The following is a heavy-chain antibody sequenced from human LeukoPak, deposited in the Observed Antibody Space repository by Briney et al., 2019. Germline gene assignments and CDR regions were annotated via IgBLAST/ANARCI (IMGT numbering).Heavy chain of an antibody. CDR1: GGSFSGYY. D-gene: IGHD6-19*01. CDR2: IIHSGST. V-gene: IGHV4-34*01. J-gene: IGHJ5*02. Sequence: SETLSLTCAVYGGSFSGYYWSWIRQPPRKGLEWGGEIIHSGSTNYNPSLTSRVTISVDTSKIQFSLKLSSVTAADTGVYHCVRGRWGSGWYRWFDPSGQGTLVTVSS. CDR3: VRGRWGSGWYRWFDP.